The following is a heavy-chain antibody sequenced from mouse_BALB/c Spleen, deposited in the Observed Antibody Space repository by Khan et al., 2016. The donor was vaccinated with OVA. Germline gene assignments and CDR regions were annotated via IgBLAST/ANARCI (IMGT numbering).Heavy chain of an antibody. CDR3: SRDGISEVAY. V-gene: IGHV1S137*01. Sequence: QMQLEESGPEPVRPGASVKISCKGSGYTFADSGMHWVRQSHAKSLEWIGVISTYYGNIKYNQKFEGRATMTVDKSSSTAYMELARLTSEDSAVYFCSRDGISEVAYWGQGTLVTVSA. J-gene: IGHJ3*01. CDR1: GYTFADSG. D-gene: IGHD2-3*01. CDR2: ISTYYGNI.